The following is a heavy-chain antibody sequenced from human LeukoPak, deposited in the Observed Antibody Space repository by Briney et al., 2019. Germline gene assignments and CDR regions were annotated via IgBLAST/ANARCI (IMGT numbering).Heavy chain of an antibody. J-gene: IGHJ6*03. CDR2: INPNSGGT. V-gene: IGHV1-2*02. CDR1: GYTFTGYY. Sequence: ASVKVSCKASGYTFTGYYMHWVRQAPGQGLEWMGWINPNSGGTNYAQKFQGRVTMTRDTSISTAYMELSRLRSDDTAVYYCARDSVYDILTGHYYYMDVWGKGTTVTISS. D-gene: IGHD3-9*01. CDR3: ARDSVYDILTGHYYYMDV.